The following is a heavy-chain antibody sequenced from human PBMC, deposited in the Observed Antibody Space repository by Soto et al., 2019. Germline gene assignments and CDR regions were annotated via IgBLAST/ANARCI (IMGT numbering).Heavy chain of an antibody. CDR3: ARAIPNIVVVVAATSVYFDY. D-gene: IGHD2-15*01. J-gene: IGHJ4*02. CDR2: IYYSGST. V-gene: IGHV4-59*01. Sequence: PSETLSLTCTVSGGSISSYYWSWIRQPPGKGLEWIGYIYYSGSTNYNPSLKSRVTISVDTSKNQFSLKLSSVTAADTAVYYCARAIPNIVVVVAATSVYFDYWGQGTLVTVSS. CDR1: GGSISSYY.